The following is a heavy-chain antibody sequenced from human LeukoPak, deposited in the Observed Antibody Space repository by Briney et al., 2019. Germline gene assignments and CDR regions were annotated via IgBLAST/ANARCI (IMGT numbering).Heavy chain of an antibody. Sequence: SETLSLTCAVYGGPLRGYYWTWTPKPPGKGLEWIGEFNHSGSTNYNPSLKSRVTISVDTSKNQFSLKLSSVTAADTAVYYCARHLPYDILTGYYIDYWGQGTLVTVSS. J-gene: IGHJ4*02. CDR3: ARHLPYDILTGYYIDY. CDR2: FNHSGST. CDR1: GGPLRGYY. V-gene: IGHV4-34*01. D-gene: IGHD3-9*01.